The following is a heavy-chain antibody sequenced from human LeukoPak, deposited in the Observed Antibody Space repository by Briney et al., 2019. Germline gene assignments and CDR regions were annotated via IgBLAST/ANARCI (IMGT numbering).Heavy chain of an antibody. V-gene: IGHV3-21*01. CDR1: GFTFSSYW. Sequence: PGGSLRLSCAASGFTFSSYWMSWVRQAPGKGLEWVSSISSSSSYIYYADSVKGRFTISRDNAKNSLYLQMNSPRAEDTAVYYCARDSGGLGYSSSYDYWGQGTLVTVSS. J-gene: IGHJ4*02. CDR3: ARDSGGLGYSSSYDY. D-gene: IGHD6-13*01. CDR2: ISSSSSYI.